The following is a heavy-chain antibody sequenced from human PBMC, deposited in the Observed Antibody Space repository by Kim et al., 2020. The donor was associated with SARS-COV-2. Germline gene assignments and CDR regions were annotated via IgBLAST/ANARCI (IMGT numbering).Heavy chain of an antibody. Sequence: SETLSLTCAVYGGSFSGYYWSWIRQPPGKGLEWIGEINHSGSTNYNPSLKSRVTISVDTSKNQFSLKLSSVTAADTAVYYCASSPRGSSIWRQQGKSNNWFDPWGQGTLVTVSS. D-gene: IGHD6-6*01. CDR2: INHSGST. CDR1: GGSFSGYY. J-gene: IGHJ5*02. V-gene: IGHV4-34*01. CDR3: ASSPRGSSIWRQQGKSNNWFDP.